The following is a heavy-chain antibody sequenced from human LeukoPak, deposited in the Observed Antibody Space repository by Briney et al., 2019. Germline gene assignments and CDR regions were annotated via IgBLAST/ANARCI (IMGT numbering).Heavy chain of an antibody. CDR1: GFTFSSYA. CDR2: ISGSGGST. Sequence: GGSLRLSCAASGFTFSSYAMSWVRQAPGKGLEWVSAISGSGGSTYYADSVKGRFTISRDNSKNTLYLQMNSLRAEDTAVYYCAKGGSSGWYPTRSGLFDYWGQGTLVTVSS. CDR3: AKGGSSGWYPTRSGLFDY. V-gene: IGHV3-23*01. J-gene: IGHJ4*02. D-gene: IGHD6-19*01.